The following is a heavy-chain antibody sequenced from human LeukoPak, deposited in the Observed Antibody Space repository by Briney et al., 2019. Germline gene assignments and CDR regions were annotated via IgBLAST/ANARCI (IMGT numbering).Heavy chain of an antibody. D-gene: IGHD1-26*01. CDR2: VRRRSGGGTT. CDR1: GFNFPDYA. Sequence: QPGGSLRLSCTASGFNFPDYAMSWFRQVAGQGLQWIAFVRRRSGGGTTEYAASMRDRFTISRVDSKSIAYLQMNSLKTEDTAMYYCSRWETRLDYWGQGTLVTVSS. V-gene: IGHV3-49*03. CDR3: SRWETRLDY. J-gene: IGHJ4*02.